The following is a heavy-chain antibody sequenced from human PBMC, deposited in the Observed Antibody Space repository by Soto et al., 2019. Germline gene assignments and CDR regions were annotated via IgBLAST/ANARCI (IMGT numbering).Heavy chain of an antibody. CDR3: ARVVVVPPDYYYYMDV. J-gene: IGHJ6*03. CDR2: ISAYNGNT. V-gene: IGHV1-18*01. Sequence: GASVKVSCKASGYTFTSYGISWVRQAPGQGLEWMGWISAYNGNTNYAQKLQGRVTMTTDTSTSTAYMELRSLRSDDTAVYYCARVVVVPPDYYYYMDVWGKGTTVTAP. D-gene: IGHD2-2*01. CDR1: GYTFTSYG.